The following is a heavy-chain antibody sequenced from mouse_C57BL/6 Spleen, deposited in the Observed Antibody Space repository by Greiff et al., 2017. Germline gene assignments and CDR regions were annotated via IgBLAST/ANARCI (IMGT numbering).Heavy chain of an antibody. CDR3: ARYDAIYYYAMDY. CDR1: GYAFSSSW. CDR2: IYPGDGDT. D-gene: IGHD2-12*01. V-gene: IGHV1-82*01. J-gene: IGHJ4*01. Sequence: QVQLQQSGPELVKPGASVKISCKASGYAFSSSWMNWVKQRPGKGLEWIGRIYPGDGDTNYNGKFKGKATLTADKSSSTAYMQLSSLTSEDSAVYFCARYDAIYYYAMDYWGQGTSVTVSS.